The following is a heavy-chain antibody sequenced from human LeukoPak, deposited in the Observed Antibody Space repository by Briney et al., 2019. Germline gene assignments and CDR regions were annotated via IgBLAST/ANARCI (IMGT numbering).Heavy chain of an antibody. J-gene: IGHJ6*02. Sequence: SETLSLTCTVCGGTISSHYWNCIRQPPGKGLEWIGYIHYSWSTMYNLSLKPRDTIPVDTPENQFSLNLRSVTAADTAVYYCARDSSSWEFYGMDVWGQGTTVTVSS. CDR3: ARDSSSWEFYGMDV. CDR1: GGTISSHY. D-gene: IGHD6-13*01. V-gene: IGHV4-59*11. CDR2: IHYSWST.